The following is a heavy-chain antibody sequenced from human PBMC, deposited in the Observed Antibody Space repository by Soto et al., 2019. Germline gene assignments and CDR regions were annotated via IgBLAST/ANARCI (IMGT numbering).Heavy chain of an antibody. V-gene: IGHV3-21*01. CDR3: ARDQLTGTSDY. CDR2: ISSSSSYI. J-gene: IGHJ4*02. Sequence: GSLRLSCAASGFTFSSYSMNWVRQAPGKGLEWVSSISSSSSYIYYGDSVKGRFTISRDNAKNSLYLQMNSLRAEDTAVYYCARDQLTGTSDYWGQGTLVTVSS. D-gene: IGHD1-7*01. CDR1: GFTFSSYS.